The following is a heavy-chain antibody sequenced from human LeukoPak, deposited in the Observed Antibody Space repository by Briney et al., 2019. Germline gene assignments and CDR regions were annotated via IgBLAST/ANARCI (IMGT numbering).Heavy chain of an antibody. V-gene: IGHV3-23*01. CDR3: AKQDYSNYVGPFDY. Sequence: GGSLRLSCAGSGFTFSGYAMSWVRQAPGKGLEWVSSISGSDGSTYYADSVKGRFTISRDNSNNTLYLQMNSLRAEDTAVYYCAKQDYSNYVGPFDYGGQGTLVTVSS. CDR2: ISGSDGST. D-gene: IGHD4-11*01. CDR1: GFTFSGYA. J-gene: IGHJ4*02.